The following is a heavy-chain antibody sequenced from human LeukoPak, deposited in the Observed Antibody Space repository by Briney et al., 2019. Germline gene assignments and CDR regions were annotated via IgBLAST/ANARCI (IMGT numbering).Heavy chain of an antibody. CDR1: GGSFRGYY. CDR2: VNQSGST. Sequence: PSETLSLTCAVYGGSFRGYYWRWIRQPPGEGLEWIGEVNQSGSTNYNPSLKSRATISVDTSKNQFSLKLTSVTAADTAVYYCASQGMTMAGTIPYYIDVWGKGTTVTISS. CDR3: ASQGMTMAGTIPYYIDV. V-gene: IGHV4-34*01. J-gene: IGHJ6*03. D-gene: IGHD6-19*01.